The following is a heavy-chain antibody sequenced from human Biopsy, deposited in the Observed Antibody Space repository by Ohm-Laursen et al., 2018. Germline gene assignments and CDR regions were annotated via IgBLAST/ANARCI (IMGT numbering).Heavy chain of an antibody. V-gene: IGHV4-61*03. D-gene: IGHD3-22*01. Sequence: GTLSLTCTVSGASVSSGSYDWSWIRQPPGKGLEWIGYVYYTGSTDYNPSLQSRVTISVDTSKNHFSLRLRSVTPADTAIYYCARDRGYYSDRTVPGYFDLWGRGTLVTVSS. CDR1: GASVSSGSYD. CDR3: ARDRGYYSDRTVPGYFDL. CDR2: VYYTGST. J-gene: IGHJ2*01.